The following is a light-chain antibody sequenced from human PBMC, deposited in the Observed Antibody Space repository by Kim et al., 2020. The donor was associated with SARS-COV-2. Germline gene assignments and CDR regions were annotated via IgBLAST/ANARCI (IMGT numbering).Light chain of an antibody. CDR1: SLRNYY. J-gene: IGLJ2*01. CDR3: NSRGSSSNHLI. CDR2: GRN. Sequence: SSELTQDPTMSVALGQTVRITCQGDSLRNYYASWYQQKPGQAPVVVMYGRNDRPSGIPDRFSGSRTGNTASLTITGAQAEDEADYYCNSRGSSSNHLIFGGGTQLTVL. V-gene: IGLV3-19*01.